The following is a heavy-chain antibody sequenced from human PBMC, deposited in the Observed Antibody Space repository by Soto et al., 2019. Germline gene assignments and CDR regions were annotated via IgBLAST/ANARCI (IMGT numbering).Heavy chain of an antibody. CDR3: ARGGTSTRRAVAGYFHY. V-gene: IGHV4-61*01. Sequence: QVQLQESGPGLVKPSETLSLTCSVSGGSVSGSSHYWNWIRQTPGKGLEWIGYIDSSGNANYSPPLQSRVTISVDTSKTQFSLKLSSVTAADTALYYCARGGTSTRRAVAGYFHYWGQGTQVIVSS. J-gene: IGHJ1*01. CDR1: GGSVSGSSHY. CDR2: IDSSGNA. D-gene: IGHD1-7*01.